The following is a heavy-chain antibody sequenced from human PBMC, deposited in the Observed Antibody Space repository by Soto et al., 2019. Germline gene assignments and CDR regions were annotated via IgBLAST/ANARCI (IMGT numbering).Heavy chain of an antibody. CDR1: GGSISSGGYY. J-gene: IGHJ4*02. D-gene: IGHD3-3*01. CDR3: AGALPYYYFWSGYTFDY. CDR2: IYYSGST. Sequence: PSETLSLTCTVSGGSISSGGYYWSWIRQHPGKGLHCIGYIYYSGSTYYNPSLNILVTISVDTSKNLFSLKLSSVTAAATALYYCAGALPYYYFWSGYTFDYWGQGTLVTVSS. V-gene: IGHV4-31*01.